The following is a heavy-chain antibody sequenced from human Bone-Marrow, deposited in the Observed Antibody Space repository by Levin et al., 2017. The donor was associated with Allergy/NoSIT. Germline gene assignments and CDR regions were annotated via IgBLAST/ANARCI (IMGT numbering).Heavy chain of an antibody. CDR3: AKDNRQLLAKYSSGWLFDY. CDR1: GFTFSSYG. D-gene: IGHD6-19*01. CDR2: ISYDGSKK. J-gene: IGHJ4*02. Sequence: GGSLRLSCAASGFTFSSYGMHWVRQAPGKGLEWVAVISYDGSKKYYADSVKGRFTISRDNSKNTLYLQMNSLRTEDTAVYYCAKDNRQLLAKYSSGWLFDYWGQGILVTVSP. V-gene: IGHV3-30*18.